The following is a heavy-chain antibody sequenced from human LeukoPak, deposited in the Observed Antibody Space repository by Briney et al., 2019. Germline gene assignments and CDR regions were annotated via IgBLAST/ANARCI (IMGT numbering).Heavy chain of an antibody. CDR2: IYQSETA. J-gene: IGHJ4*02. CDR3: ARDDYGSGSYNYY. D-gene: IGHD3-10*01. CDR1: GYSISSGYF. V-gene: IGHV4-38-2*02. Sequence: SETLSLTCTVSGYSISSGYFWGWMRQPPGKGLEWIGSIYQSETAHYNPSLKSRVTISVDTSKNQFSLKLRSVMAADTAVYYCARDDYGSGSYNYYWGQGTLVTVSS.